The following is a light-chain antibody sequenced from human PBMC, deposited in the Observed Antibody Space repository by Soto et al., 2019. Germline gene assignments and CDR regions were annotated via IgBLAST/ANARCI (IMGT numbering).Light chain of an antibody. CDR3: QHYGYSPWT. CDR1: QSVGGSY. J-gene: IGKJ1*01. Sequence: EIVLTQSPGTLSLSPGERATLSCRASQSVGGSYLAWFQQKPGQAPRLLIYVASTRATGVPDRFSGSGSATDFSLTINRLEPEDFAVYYCQHYGYSPWTLGQGTKVEIK. CDR2: VAS. V-gene: IGKV3-20*01.